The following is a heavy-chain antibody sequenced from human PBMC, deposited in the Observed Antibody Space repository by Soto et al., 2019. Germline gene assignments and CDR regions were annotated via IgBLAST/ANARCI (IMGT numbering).Heavy chain of an antibody. J-gene: IGHJ3*02. CDR3: ARVGNHDAFDI. CDR1: GGSVISGSYY. CDR2: IYYSGST. Sequence: SATLSLTCTVSGGSVISGSYYWSWIRQPPGKGLEWIGYIYYSGSTNYNPSLKSRVTISVDTSKNQFSLKLSSVTAADTAVYYCARVGNHDAFDIWGQGTMVTVSS. V-gene: IGHV4-61*01. D-gene: IGHD3-10*01.